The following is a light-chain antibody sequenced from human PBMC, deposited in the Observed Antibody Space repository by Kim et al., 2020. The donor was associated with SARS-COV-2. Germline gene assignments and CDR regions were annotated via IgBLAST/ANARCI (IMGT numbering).Light chain of an antibody. CDR1: SGHSSYA. CDR3: QTWGTGIWV. J-gene: IGLJ3*02. Sequence: ASAKLTCTLSSGHSSYAIAWQQQQPEKGPRYLMKLNSDGSHSKGDGIPDRFSGSSSGAERYLTISSLQSEDEADYYCQTWGTGIWVFGGGTKLTVL. CDR2: LNSDGSH. V-gene: IGLV4-69*01.